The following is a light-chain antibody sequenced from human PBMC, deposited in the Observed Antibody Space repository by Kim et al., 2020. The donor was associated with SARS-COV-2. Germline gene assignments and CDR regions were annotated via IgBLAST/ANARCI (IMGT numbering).Light chain of an antibody. CDR2: TIS. V-gene: IGKV2-30*02. J-gene: IGKJ2*01. CDR1: QSHEHNNGNTY. CDR3: MQGTHWPYT. Sequence: QASISCKSSQSHEHNNGNTYLNWYHQRPGQSPRRLIYTISNRDSGVPDRFSGSGSDTEFTLKINRVEAEDVGVYYCMQGTHWPYTFGQGTKLEIK.